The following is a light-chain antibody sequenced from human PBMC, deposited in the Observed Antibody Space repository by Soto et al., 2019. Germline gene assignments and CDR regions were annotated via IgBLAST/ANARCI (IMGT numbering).Light chain of an antibody. V-gene: IGKV3-20*01. CDR3: QQYGSSPYT. J-gene: IGKJ5*01. CDR2: GAS. Sequence: EIVLTQSPGTLSLSPGERAIFSCRASQSVSSTYLAWYQQKPGQAPRLLIYGASSRATGIPDRFSGSGSGTDFTLSISRLEPEDFALYYCQQYGSSPYTFGQGTRREIK. CDR1: QSVSSTY.